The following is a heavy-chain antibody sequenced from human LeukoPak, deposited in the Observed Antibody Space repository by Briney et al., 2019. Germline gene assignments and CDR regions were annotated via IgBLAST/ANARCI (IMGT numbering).Heavy chain of an antibody. CDR3: ARDRGFSYGIDF. CDR2: IQQDGSEK. D-gene: IGHD5-18*01. V-gene: IGHV3-7*04. J-gene: IGHJ4*02. Sequence: PGGSLRLSCAASGFTFSDYWMSWVRQAPGKGLEWVANIQQDGSEKYYVDSVKGRFTISRDNAKKSLFLQVSRLRGEDRAVYYCARDRGFSYGIDFWGQGTLVTVSS. CDR1: GFTFSDYW.